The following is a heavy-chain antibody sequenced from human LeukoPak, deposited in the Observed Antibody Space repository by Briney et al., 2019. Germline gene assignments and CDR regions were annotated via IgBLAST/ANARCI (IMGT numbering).Heavy chain of an antibody. CDR2: ISSSSSSI. CDR1: GFTFSRYS. D-gene: IGHD6-13*01. V-gene: IGHV3-48*02. J-gene: IGHJ4*02. CDR3: ARETSTRWYYFDY. Sequence: PGGSLRLSCAASGFTFSRYSMKWVRQAPGKGLEWVSYISSSSSSIYYADSVKGRFTISRDNAKNSLYLQMNSLRDEDTAVYYCARETSTRWYYFDYWGQGTLVTVSS.